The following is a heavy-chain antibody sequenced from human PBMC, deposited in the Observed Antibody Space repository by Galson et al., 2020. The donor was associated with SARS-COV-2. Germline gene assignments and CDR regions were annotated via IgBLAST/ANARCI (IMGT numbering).Heavy chain of an antibody. CDR1: GLTFGDYA. CDR2: IRSKPYGATP. Sequence: GGSLRLSCTGSGLTFGDYAISWVRQTPGKGLEWVGFIRSKPYGATPEYAPSVKGRFTVSRDDSKSIAYLQMNSLKTEDTAVYFCTSNPAYVFWSDHPGAEALDIWGQGTMVTISS. CDR3: TSNPAYVFWSDHPGAEALDI. J-gene: IGHJ3*02. D-gene: IGHD3-3*01. V-gene: IGHV3-49*04.